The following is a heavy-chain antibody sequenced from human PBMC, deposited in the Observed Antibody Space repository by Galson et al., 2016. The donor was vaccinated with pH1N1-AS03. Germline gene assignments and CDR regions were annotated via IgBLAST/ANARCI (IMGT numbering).Heavy chain of an antibody. CDR1: GFPFEDYA. Sequence: SLRLSCAASGFPFEDYAMHWVRQAPGKGLEWVSSISWNSNKTAYADSVKGRFTISRDSAKNSLNLQMNSLRAEDTSLYYCIKGGAAAADFFDIWGQGTMVTVSS. D-gene: IGHD6-25*01. CDR2: ISWNSNKT. CDR3: IKGGAAAADFFDI. V-gene: IGHV3-9*01. J-gene: IGHJ3*02.